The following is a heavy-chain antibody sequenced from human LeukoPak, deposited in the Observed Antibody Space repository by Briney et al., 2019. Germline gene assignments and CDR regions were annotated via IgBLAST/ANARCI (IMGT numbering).Heavy chain of an antibody. CDR3: ARAGRSFYGGSSDY. Sequence: GGPLRLSCAPSGFIFSSHWMSWVRQAPGKGLECVSHIRQDWYEKQYLDSVRGRFTISRDSTKNSMYLQMNRLRDEDTAVYYCARAGRSFYGGSSDYWGQGTLVTVSS. V-gene: IGHV3-7*01. D-gene: IGHD4-23*01. J-gene: IGHJ4*02. CDR1: GFIFSSHW. CDR2: IRQDWYEK.